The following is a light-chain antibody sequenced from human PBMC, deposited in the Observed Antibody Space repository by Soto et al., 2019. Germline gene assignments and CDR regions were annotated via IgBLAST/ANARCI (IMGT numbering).Light chain of an antibody. V-gene: IGLV4-69*01. CDR2: LNSDGSH. J-gene: IGLJ3*02. Sequence: QPVLTQSPSASASRGASVKLTCTLSSGHSSYAIAWHQQQPEKGPRYLMKLNSDGSHSKGDGIPDRCSSSSSVAERYLTISSLQSEDEADYYGPTWGTGTPGFGGGTQLNVL. CDR1: SGHSSYA. CDR3: PTWGTGTPG.